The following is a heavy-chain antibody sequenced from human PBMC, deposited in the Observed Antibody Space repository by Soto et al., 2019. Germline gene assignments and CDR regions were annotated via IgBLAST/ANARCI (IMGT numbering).Heavy chain of an antibody. CDR1: GFTFSSYA. V-gene: IGHV3-30-3*01. CDR2: ISYDGSNK. CDR3: SREYSSSPGRLFGY. J-gene: IGHJ4*02. D-gene: IGHD6-6*01. Sequence: QVQLVESGGGGVQPGRSLRLSCAASGFTFSSYAMHWVRQAPGKGLARVAVISYDGSNKYYADSVKGRFTIYRDKSKNALYLQMNSLRAEDTAVYYWSREYSSSPGRLFGYWGQGTLVTLSS.